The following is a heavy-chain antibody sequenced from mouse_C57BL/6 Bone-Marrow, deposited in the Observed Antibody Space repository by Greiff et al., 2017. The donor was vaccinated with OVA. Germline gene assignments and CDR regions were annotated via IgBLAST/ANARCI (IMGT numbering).Heavy chain of an antibody. V-gene: IGHV1-64*01. Sequence: VQLQQPGAELVKPGASVKLSCTASGYTFTSYWMHWVKQRPGQGLEWIGMIHPNSGSTNYNEEFKCKATLTVDKSTSTAYMQLSSLTSEDSAIYYCARIYGSRYDYFDYWGQGTTLTVSS. CDR1: GYTFTSYW. CDR3: ARIYGSRYDYFDY. CDR2: IHPNSGST. J-gene: IGHJ2*01. D-gene: IGHD1-1*01.